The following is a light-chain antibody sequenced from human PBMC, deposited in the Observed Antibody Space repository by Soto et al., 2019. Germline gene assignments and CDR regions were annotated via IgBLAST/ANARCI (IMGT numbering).Light chain of an antibody. CDR2: RSS. CDR1: SSNIGAGYD. V-gene: IGLV1-40*01. Sequence: QSVLTQPPSVSGAPGQRVTIACTGSSSNIGAGYDVHWYRHFPGAAPKLLLFRSSHRPSGVPDRFSGFTSGTSASLAITGLLPDDEAVYYCRSFDSGLAGLIFGAGTKLTVL. CDR3: RSFDSGLAGLI. J-gene: IGLJ2*01.